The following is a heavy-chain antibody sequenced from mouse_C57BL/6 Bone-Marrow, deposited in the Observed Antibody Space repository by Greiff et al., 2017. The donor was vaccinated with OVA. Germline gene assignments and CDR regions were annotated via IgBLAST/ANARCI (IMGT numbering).Heavy chain of an antibody. D-gene: IGHD2-12*01. Sequence: VQLQQSGTVLARPGASVKLSCKTSGYTFTSYWMHWVKQRPGQGLEWIGAIYPGNSDTSYNQKFKGKDKLTAVTSASTAYMELSSLTNEDSAVYYCTLYEPFAYWGQGTLVTVSA. CDR3: TLYEPFAY. V-gene: IGHV1-5*01. CDR1: GYTFTSYW. CDR2: IYPGNSDT. J-gene: IGHJ3*01.